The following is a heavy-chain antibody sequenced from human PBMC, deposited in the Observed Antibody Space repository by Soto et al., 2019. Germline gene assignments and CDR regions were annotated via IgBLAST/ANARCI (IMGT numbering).Heavy chain of an antibody. V-gene: IGHV4-31*03. J-gene: IGHJ6*02. CDR3: ARDRGFCSKGVCYYYYGVDV. Sequence: QVQLQESGPGLVKPSQTLSLTCSVSSYSVATGGGYYWSWIRQHPGRGLEWIGHVHSSGTTYYNPSLRSRAIISADTPKNQFSLNLTAVTAADTAVYYWARDRGFCSKGVCYYYYGVDVWGQGTTVTVSS. CDR1: SYSVATGGGYY. D-gene: IGHD2-8*01. CDR2: VHSSGTT.